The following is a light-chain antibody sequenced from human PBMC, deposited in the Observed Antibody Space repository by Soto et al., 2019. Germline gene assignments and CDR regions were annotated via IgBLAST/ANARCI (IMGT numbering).Light chain of an antibody. J-gene: IGLJ3*02. V-gene: IGLV1-40*01. CDR1: SSNIGAGYD. CDR2: GNS. Sequence: QSVLTQPPSVSGAPGQRVTISCTGSSSNIGAGYDVHWYQQLPGTAPKLLIYGNSNRLSGVPDRFSGSKSGTSASLAITGLQAEDEADYYCQSYDSSLSGSGVFGGGTQLTVL. CDR3: QSYDSSLSGSGV.